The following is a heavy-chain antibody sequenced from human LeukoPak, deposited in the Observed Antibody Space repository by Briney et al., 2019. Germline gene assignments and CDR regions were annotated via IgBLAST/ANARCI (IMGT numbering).Heavy chain of an antibody. J-gene: IGHJ4*02. CDR1: GYSFTGYH. Sequence: ASVKVSCKASGYSFTGYHMHWVRQAPGQGLEWMGRINPNSGDTNYAQKFQGRVTMTRDTSISTAYMELSSLKASDTAMYYCARPKYYYDSSGYLFDYWGQGTLVTVSS. CDR2: INPNSGDT. CDR3: ARPKYYYDSSGYLFDY. D-gene: IGHD3-22*01. V-gene: IGHV1-2*06.